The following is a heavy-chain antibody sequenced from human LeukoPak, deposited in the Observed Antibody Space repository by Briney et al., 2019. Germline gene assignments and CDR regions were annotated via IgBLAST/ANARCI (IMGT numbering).Heavy chain of an antibody. CDR3: ARITWDRVGGYDSSYFDY. CDR1: GGSISSSSYY. Sequence: PSETLSLTCTVSGGSISSSSYYCGWIPQPPGKGLEGIGSIYYSGGTYYNPSLKRRVTISGDTSKNQLSLKQSSAAAPDTAVYYRARITWDRVGGYDSSYFDYWGQGNLVTVSS. J-gene: IGHJ4*02. V-gene: IGHV4-39*01. CDR2: IYYSGGT. D-gene: IGHD5-12*01.